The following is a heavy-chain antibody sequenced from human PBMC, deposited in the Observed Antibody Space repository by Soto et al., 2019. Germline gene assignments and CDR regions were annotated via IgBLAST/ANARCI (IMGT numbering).Heavy chain of an antibody. J-gene: IGHJ6*02. CDR2: IWYDGSNK. CDR3: ARSYGSGVNPRYYYYYYGMDV. V-gene: IGHV3-33*01. D-gene: IGHD3-10*01. CDR1: GFTFSSYG. Sequence: GGSLRLSCAASGFTFSSYGMHWVRQAPGKGLEWVAVIWYDGSNKYYADSVKGRFTISRDNSKNTLYLQMNSLRAEDTAVYYCARSYGSGVNPRYYYYYYGMDVWGQGTTVTVSS.